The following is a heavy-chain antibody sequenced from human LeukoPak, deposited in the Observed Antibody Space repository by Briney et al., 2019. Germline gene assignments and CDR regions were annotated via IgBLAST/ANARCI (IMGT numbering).Heavy chain of an antibody. CDR2: INPSGGST. CDR3: ARRYCSGGGCPNDY. D-gene: IGHD2-15*01. V-gene: IGHV1-46*01. CDR1: GYTFTSYY. Sequence: ASVKVSCKASGYTFTSYYMHWVRQAPAQRLEWMGVINPSGGSTSYAQKFQGRVTMTSDMSTSTVYMELSSLRSEDTAMYYCARRYCSGGGCPNDYWGQGTLVTVSS. J-gene: IGHJ4*02.